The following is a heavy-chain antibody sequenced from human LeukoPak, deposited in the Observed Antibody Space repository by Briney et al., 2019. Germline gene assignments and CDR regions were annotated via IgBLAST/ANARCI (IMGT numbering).Heavy chain of an antibody. Sequence: AGGSLRLSCAASGFTFSDFEMNWVRQVPGKGLEWDSHIDGGGGSIFYADSVKGRFTVSRDNAKNSLYLQMNSLRVEDTAIYYCARELLLCGGDCNDYWGQGTLVTVSS. J-gene: IGHJ4*02. D-gene: IGHD2-21*02. CDR1: GFTFSDFE. V-gene: IGHV3-48*03. CDR3: ARELLLCGGDCNDY. CDR2: IDGGGGSI.